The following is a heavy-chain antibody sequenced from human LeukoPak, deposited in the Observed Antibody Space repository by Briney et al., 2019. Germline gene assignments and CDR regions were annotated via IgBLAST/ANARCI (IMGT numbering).Heavy chain of an antibody. CDR3: ARDREYLGIDYYYYYYMDV. CDR1: GYSISSGYY. V-gene: IGHV4-61*02. Sequence: SETLSLTCTVSGYSISSGYYWGWIRQPAGKGLEWIGRIYTSGSTNYNPSLKSRVTISVDTSKNQFSLKLSSVTAADTAVYYCARDREYLGIDYYYYYYMDVWGKGTTVTISS. J-gene: IGHJ6*03. CDR2: IYTSGST. D-gene: IGHD3-16*01.